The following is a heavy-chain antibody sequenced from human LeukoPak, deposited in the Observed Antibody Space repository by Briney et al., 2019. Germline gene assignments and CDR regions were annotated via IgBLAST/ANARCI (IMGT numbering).Heavy chain of an antibody. CDR3: ARHTWEATAYYYYGMDV. CDR1: GGSISSSNYY. CDR2: TYYSGSS. J-gene: IGHJ6*02. V-gene: IGHV4-39*01. D-gene: IGHD1-26*01. Sequence: SETLSLTCTVSGGSISSSNYYWGWIRQPPGKGLEWIGSTYYSGSSYYNPSLKSRVTISVHTSKNQFSLKLSSVTAADTAVYYCARHTWEATAYYYYGMDVWGQGTTVTVSS.